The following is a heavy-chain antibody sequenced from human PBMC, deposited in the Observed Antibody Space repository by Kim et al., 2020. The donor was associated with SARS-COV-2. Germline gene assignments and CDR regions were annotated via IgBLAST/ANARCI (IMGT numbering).Heavy chain of an antibody. J-gene: IGHJ5*01. D-gene: IGHD3-10*01. Sequence: YYADSVKGRFPISRDNAKNSVWLQMTGLRVEDSAVYFWARGTLVRGVMFDFWGQGTPVSVSS. V-gene: IGHV3-21*01. CDR3: ARGTLVRGVMFDF.